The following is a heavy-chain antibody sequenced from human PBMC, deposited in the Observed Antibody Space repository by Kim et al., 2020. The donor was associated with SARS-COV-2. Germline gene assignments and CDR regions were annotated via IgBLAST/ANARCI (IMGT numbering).Heavy chain of an antibody. CDR2: ISSSSSYI. Sequence: GGSLRLSCAASGFTFSSYSMNWVRQAPGKGLEWVSSISSSSSYIYYADSVKGRFTISRDNAKNSLYLQMNSLRAEDTAVYYCARDPVTYCGGDCHAFDIWGQGTMVTVSS. J-gene: IGHJ3*02. CDR1: GFTFSSYS. D-gene: IGHD2-21*02. CDR3: ARDPVTYCGGDCHAFDI. V-gene: IGHV3-21*01.